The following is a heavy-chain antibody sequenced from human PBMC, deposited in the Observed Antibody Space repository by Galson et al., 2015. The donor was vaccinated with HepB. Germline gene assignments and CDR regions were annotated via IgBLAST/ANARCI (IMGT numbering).Heavy chain of an antibody. Sequence: WIRQPPGKGPEWIGSISDTGSASYNPSLKTRVSISVDTSTNQFSLKVNSVTAADTAVYYCARTTVITVSAFDLWGQGTMVTVSS. J-gene: IGHJ3*01. D-gene: IGHD4-23*01. V-gene: IGHV4-39*07. CDR3: ARTTVITVSAFDL. CDR2: ISDTGSA.